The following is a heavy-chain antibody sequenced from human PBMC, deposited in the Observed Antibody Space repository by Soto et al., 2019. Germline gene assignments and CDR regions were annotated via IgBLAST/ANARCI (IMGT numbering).Heavy chain of an antibody. J-gene: IGHJ6*02. CDR1: GYTFTSYD. CDR3: AREQQLVGYYYYGMDV. D-gene: IGHD6-13*01. V-gene: IGHV1-8*01. Sequence: QVQLVQSGAEVKKPGASVKVSCKASGYTFTSYDINWVRQATGQGLEWMGWMNPNSGNTGYAQKFQGRVIMTRNTSISTAYMELSSLRSEGTAVYYCAREQQLVGYYYYGMDVWGQGTTVTVSS. CDR2: MNPNSGNT.